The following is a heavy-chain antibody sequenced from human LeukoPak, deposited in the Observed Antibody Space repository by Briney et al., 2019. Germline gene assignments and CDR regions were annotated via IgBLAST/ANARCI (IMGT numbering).Heavy chain of an antibody. CDR2: ISTDGGST. D-gene: IGHD2-21*02. V-gene: IGHV3-74*01. J-gene: IGHJ4*02. Sequence: GGSLRLPCVASGFIFSDYYMHWVRQAPGKGLVWLSRISTDGGSTNYADSVKGRFTISRDNAKNTLYLQINSLTAEHTGVYYCARRTIAVVTGDYWGVGTLGAVSS. CDR3: ARRTIAVVTGDY. CDR1: GFIFSDYY.